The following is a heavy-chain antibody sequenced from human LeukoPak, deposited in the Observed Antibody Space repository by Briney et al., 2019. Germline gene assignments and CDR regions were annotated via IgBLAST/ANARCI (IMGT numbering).Heavy chain of an antibody. CDR1: GFNVRDNY. V-gene: IGHV3-53*01. Sequence: GGSLRLSCAASGFNVRDNYMSWVRQAPGKGLEWVSVIYSGGSTYYADSVKGRFAISRDNSKNTLYLQMNSLRAEDTAVYYCASGLGFCSGSDCTNLVKDYYYGMNVWGQGTTVTVSS. CDR2: IYSGGST. D-gene: IGHD2-15*01. J-gene: IGHJ6*02. CDR3: ASGLGFCSGSDCTNLVKDYYYGMNV.